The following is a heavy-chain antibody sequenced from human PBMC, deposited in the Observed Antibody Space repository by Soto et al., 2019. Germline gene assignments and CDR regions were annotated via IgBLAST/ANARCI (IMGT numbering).Heavy chain of an antibody. CDR3: ARGYDISGYYYFAY. D-gene: IGHD3-22*01. Sequence: PSETLSLTCTVSGGSISSYYWSWIRQPPGKGLEWIGYIYYSGSTNYNPSLKSRVTISVDTSKNQFFLKLSSVTAADTAVYYCARGYDISGYYYFAYWGQGTLVTVSS. CDR1: GGSISSYY. J-gene: IGHJ4*02. V-gene: IGHV4-59*01. CDR2: IYYSGST.